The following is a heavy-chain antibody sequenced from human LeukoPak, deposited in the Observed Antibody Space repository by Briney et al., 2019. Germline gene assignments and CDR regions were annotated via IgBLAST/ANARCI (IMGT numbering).Heavy chain of an antibody. J-gene: IGHJ3*02. CDR2: IYTSGST. CDR3: ARIYSSHYYDSWSGYRNAFDI. Sequence: SGTLSLTCTVSGGSISSGSYYWSWIRQPAGKGLEWIGRIYTSGSTNYNPSLKSRVTISVDTSKNQFSLKLSSVTAADTAVYYCARIYSSHYYDSWSGYRNAFDIWGQGTMVTVSS. V-gene: IGHV4-61*02. CDR1: GGSISSGSYY. D-gene: IGHD3-3*01.